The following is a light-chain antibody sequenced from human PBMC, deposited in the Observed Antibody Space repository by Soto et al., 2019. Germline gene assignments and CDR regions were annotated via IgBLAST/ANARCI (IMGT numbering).Light chain of an antibody. Sequence: DIQMTQSPSTLSASVGDRVTITCRASQSISSWLAWYQQKPGKAPKLLIYKASSLESGVPSRFSGSGSGTAFTLTISRLQPDDFATYYCQQYNSYSPPLTFGGGTKVEIK. CDR2: KAS. V-gene: IGKV1-5*03. CDR1: QSISSW. J-gene: IGKJ4*01. CDR3: QQYNSYSPPLT.